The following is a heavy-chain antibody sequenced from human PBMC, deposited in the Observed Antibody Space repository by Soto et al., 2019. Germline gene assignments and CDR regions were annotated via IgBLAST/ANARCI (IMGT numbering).Heavy chain of an antibody. J-gene: IGHJ5*02. V-gene: IGHV3-23*01. CDR3: AKGGQQGPLDP. D-gene: IGHD6-13*01. CDR1: GFTFSSYA. CDR2: ISGSGGST. Sequence: GGFLRLSCAASGFTFSSYAMSWVRQAPGKGLEWVSAISGSGGSTYYADSVKGRFTIPRDNSKNTLYLQMNSLRAEDTAVYYCAKGGQQGPLDPWGQGTLVTVSS.